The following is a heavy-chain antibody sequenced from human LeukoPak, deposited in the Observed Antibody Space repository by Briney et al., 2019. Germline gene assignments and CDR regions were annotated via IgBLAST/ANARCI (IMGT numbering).Heavy chain of an antibody. Sequence: GGSLRLSCTASGFTFREQYMDWVRQAPGKGLEWVGRSRNKAKSYSTEYAASVKGRFTISRDESKNSLYLQMNSLKTEDTAVYYCTSLRNCGGDCFFPHWGQGTLVTVSS. D-gene: IGHD2-21*02. CDR1: GFTFREQY. CDR3: TSLRNCGGDCFFPH. V-gene: IGHV3-72*01. J-gene: IGHJ1*01. CDR2: SRNKAKSYST.